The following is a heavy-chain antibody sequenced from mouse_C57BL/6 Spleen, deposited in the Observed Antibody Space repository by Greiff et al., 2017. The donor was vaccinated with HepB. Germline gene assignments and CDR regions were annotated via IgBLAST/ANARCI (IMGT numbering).Heavy chain of an antibody. CDR2: MSPPHGNT. Sequence: EVQLQQSGAELVKSPATAKLSCTASGLNIKDTYMHSTHHWPEQGLEWIGRMSPPHGNTKHDPKFQGKATITQDTSSNTAYLQLSSLASEDTAVYYCARRERGWGQGTTL. V-gene: IGHV14-3*02. J-gene: IGHJ2*01. CDR3: ARRERG. CDR1: GLNIKDTY.